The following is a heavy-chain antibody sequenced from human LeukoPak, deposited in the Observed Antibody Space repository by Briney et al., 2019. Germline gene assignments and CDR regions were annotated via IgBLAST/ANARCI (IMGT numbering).Heavy chain of an antibody. D-gene: IGHD4-17*01. CDR3: AKDRPDYGDYAFDY. CDR2: ISYDGSNK. Sequence: GGSLRLSCAASGFTFSSYGMHWVRQAPGKGLEWVAVISYDGSNKYYADSVKGRFTISRDNSKNTLYLQMNSLRAEDTAVYYCAKDRPDYGDYAFDYWGQGTLVTVSS. J-gene: IGHJ4*02. V-gene: IGHV3-30*18. CDR1: GFTFSSYG.